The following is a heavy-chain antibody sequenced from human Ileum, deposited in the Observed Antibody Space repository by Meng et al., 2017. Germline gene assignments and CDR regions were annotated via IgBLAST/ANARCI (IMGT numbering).Heavy chain of an antibody. J-gene: IGHJ4*02. Sequence: VQLQESGPGLVEPSGTLSITCTVSGGSISSSFYWSWARQSPGKGLEWIGQIYLAGSPNYNPSLESRVTISVDKSKNQFSLRLTSVTAADTAIFYCVRHGGKYFDSWGQGTLVTVSS. CDR2: IYLAGSP. V-gene: IGHV4-4*02. CDR3: VRHGGKYFDS. CDR1: GGSISSSFY. D-gene: IGHD2-15*01.